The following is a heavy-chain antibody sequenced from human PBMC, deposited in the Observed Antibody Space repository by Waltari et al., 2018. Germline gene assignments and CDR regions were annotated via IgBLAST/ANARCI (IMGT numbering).Heavy chain of an antibody. CDR2: INSDGSLI. CDR3: ARGGGSLDY. J-gene: IGHJ4*02. D-gene: IGHD3-10*01. V-gene: IGHV3-74*01. CDR1: GFTFNTYW. Sequence: EVQLVESGGGLVRPGGSLRLSCAASGFTFNTYWMHWVRQAPGKGLVWVARINSDGSLISYAASVKGRFTISIDNAKNTLYLQMNSLRAEDTAVYYCARGGGSLDYWGQGTQVTVSS.